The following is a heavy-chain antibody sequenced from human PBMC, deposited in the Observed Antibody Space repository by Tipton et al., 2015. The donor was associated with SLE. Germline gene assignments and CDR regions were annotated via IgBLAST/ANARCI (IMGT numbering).Heavy chain of an antibody. Sequence: GLVKLSETLSLTCTVSGGSISSYYWSWIRQPPGKGLEWIGYIYYSGSTNYNPSLKSRVTISVDTSKNQFSLKLSSVTAADTAVYYCARVGITGTTWDWYFDLWGRGTLVTVSS. J-gene: IGHJ2*01. V-gene: IGHV4-59*01. D-gene: IGHD1-7*01. CDR2: IYYSGST. CDR3: ARVGITGTTWDWYFDL. CDR1: GGSISSYY.